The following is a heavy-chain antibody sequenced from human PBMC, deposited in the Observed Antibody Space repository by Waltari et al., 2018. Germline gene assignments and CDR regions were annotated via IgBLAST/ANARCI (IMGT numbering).Heavy chain of an antibody. D-gene: IGHD6-19*01. CDR2: INHSGST. Sequence: QVLLQQWRAGLLKRSHSLSLTCAVYAGSMSGYYCSWIRQPPGKGLEWIGEINHSGSTNYNPSLKSRVTISVDTSKNQFSLKLSSVTAADTAVYYCAKKGLLRAFDIWGQGTMVTVSS. V-gene: IGHV4-34*01. J-gene: IGHJ3*02. CDR3: AKKGLLRAFDI. CDR1: AGSMSGYY.